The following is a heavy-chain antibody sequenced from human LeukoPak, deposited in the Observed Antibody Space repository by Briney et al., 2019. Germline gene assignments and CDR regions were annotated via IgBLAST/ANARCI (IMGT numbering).Heavy chain of an antibody. CDR3: ARRLGGKLGIIFYYFDY. J-gene: IGHJ4*02. Sequence: PSETLSLTCTASGDSINSTSYFWGWIRQPPGKGLEWIGSIYHSGSTYYNPSLKSRVTISVDRSKNQFSLKLSSVTAADTAVYYCARRLGGKLGIIFYYFDYWGQGTLVTVSS. V-gene: IGHV4-39*07. CDR1: GDSINSTSYF. D-gene: IGHD7-27*01. CDR2: IYHSGST.